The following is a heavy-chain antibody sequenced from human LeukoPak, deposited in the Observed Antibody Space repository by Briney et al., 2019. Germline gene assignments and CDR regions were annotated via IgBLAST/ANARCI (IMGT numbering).Heavy chain of an antibody. CDR1: GGSFRGYY. D-gene: IGHD2-2*01. CDR2: INHSGST. J-gene: IGHJ5*02. Sequence: PSETLSLNCAVYGGSFRGYYWSWIRQPPGKGLEWIGEINHSGSTNYNPSLKSRVTISVDTSKNQFSLKLSSVTAADTAVYYCARDRAHCSSTSCHNWFDPWGQGTLVTVSS. CDR3: ARDRAHCSSTSCHNWFDP. V-gene: IGHV4-34*01.